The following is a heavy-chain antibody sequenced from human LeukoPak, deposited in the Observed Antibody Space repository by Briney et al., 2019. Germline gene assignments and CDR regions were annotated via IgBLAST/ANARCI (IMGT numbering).Heavy chain of an antibody. V-gene: IGHV1-2*06. CDR1: GYTFTGYY. Sequence: GASVKVSCKASGYTFTGYYMHWVRQAPGQGLEWMGRINPNSGGTNYAQKFQGRVTMTRDTSISIAYMELSRLRSDDTAVYYCARAGCTNGVCYTYVGNWFDPWGQGTLVTVSS. CDR3: ARAGCTNGVCYTYVGNWFDP. J-gene: IGHJ5*02. D-gene: IGHD2-8*01. CDR2: INPNSGGT.